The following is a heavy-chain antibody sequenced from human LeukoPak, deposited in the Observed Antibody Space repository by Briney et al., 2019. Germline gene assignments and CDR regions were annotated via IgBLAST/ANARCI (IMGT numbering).Heavy chain of an antibody. V-gene: IGHV3-48*04. J-gene: IGHJ5*02. D-gene: IGHD6-25*01. CDR2: ISGSSSPI. CDR3: AREPAAAGKNWFDP. CDR1: GFTFSDYS. Sequence: GGSLRLSCAASGFTFSDYSMNWVRQAPGKGLEWVSYISGSSSPIFYADSVKGRFTVSRDNAKNSLYLQMNSLRAEDTAMYYCAREPAAAGKNWFDPWGQGTLVTVSS.